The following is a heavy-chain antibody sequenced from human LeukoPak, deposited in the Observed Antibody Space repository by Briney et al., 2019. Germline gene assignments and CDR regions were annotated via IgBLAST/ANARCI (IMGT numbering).Heavy chain of an antibody. CDR3: ARDRGYSTFDY. D-gene: IGHD4-23*01. J-gene: IGHJ4*02. V-gene: IGHV3-7*01. Sequence: GGSLRLSCAASAFTFSNYWMSWVRQAPGEGLEWVANIKEDGSEINYLDSVKGRFTISRDNAKNSLYLQMNSLRVDDTAVYYCARDRGYSTFDYWGQGTLVTVSS. CDR1: AFTFSNYW. CDR2: IKEDGSEI.